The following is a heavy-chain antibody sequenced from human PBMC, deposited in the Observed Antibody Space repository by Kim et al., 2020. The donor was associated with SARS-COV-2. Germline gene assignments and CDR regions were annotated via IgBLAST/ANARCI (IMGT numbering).Heavy chain of an antibody. Sequence: GGSLRPSCAASGFTFNSYTMTWVRQAPGKGLEWVSGIGGSGVATTYADSVKGRFTISRDNSKNTLFLQMDSLRAEDTAVYFCARSPSRIYYLDYWGQGTLVSVSS. CDR1: GFTFNSYT. J-gene: IGHJ4*02. V-gene: IGHV3-23*01. CDR3: ARSPSRIYYLDY. D-gene: IGHD2-15*01. CDR2: IGGSGVAT.